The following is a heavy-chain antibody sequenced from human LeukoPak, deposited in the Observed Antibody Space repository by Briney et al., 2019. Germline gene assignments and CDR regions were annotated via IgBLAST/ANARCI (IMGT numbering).Heavy chain of an antibody. CDR3: AKHWYWVYDAFDI. CDR2: ISGSGGST. J-gene: IGHJ3*02. CDR1: GFTFDDYG. D-gene: IGHD2-8*02. Sequence: GGSLRLSCAASGFTFDDYGMSWVRQAPGKGLEWVSAISGSGGSTYYADSVKGRSTISRDNSKNTLYLQMNSLRAEDTAVYYCAKHWYWVYDAFDIWGQGTMVTVSS. V-gene: IGHV3-23*01.